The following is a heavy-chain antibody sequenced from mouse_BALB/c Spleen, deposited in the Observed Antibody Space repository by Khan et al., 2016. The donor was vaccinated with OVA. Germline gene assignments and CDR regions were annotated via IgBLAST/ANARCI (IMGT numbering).Heavy chain of an antibody. D-gene: IGHD2-14*01. J-gene: IGHJ4*01. CDR2: INTYTGEP. V-gene: IGHV9-3-1*01. CDR3: ARVGYSGTMDY. CDR1: GYTFTNYG. Sequence: QIQLVQSGPELKKPGETVKISCKASGYTFTNYGMNWVKRAPGKGLKWMGFINTYTGEPTYADDFKGRFAFSLETSASTANLQINNLKNEDTSTYFCARVGYSGTMDYWGQGTSVTVSS.